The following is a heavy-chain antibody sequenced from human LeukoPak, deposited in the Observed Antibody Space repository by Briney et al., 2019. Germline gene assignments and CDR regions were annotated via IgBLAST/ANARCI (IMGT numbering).Heavy chain of an antibody. V-gene: IGHV1-46*01. J-gene: IGHJ4*02. CDR3: ARSPYTYGSLFYLDH. D-gene: IGHD5-18*01. CDR1: GYTFTSYD. Sequence: ASVKVSCKASGYTFTSYDINWVRQATGQGLEWMGMINPSGGSTNYAQKFQGRVTLTSDASTNTVYMDLSSLRSEDTAVYYCARSPYTYGSLFYLDHWGQGTLVTVSS. CDR2: INPSGGST.